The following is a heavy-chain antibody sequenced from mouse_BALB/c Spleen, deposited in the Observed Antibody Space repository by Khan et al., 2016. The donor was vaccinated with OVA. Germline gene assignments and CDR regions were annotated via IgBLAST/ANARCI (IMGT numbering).Heavy chain of an antibody. D-gene: IGHD1-1*02. CDR1: GYTFTDFT. CDR2: ISTYYGDA. V-gene: IGHV1S137*01. CDR3: TRGGGNRFAY. J-gene: IGHJ3*01. Sequence: VQLQQSGVELVRPGVSVKISCKGSGYTFTDFTLHWVKQSHAMSLEWIGVISTYYGDATYNQRFKDKATMTVDKSSSTAYMELARLTSEDSAIYYCTRGGGNRFAYWGQGTLVTVSA.